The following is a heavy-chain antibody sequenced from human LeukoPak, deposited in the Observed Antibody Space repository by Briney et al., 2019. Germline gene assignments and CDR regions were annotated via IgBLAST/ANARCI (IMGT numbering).Heavy chain of an antibody. Sequence: GGSLRLSCAASGFTFSSYSMNWVRQAPGKGLEWVSSISSSSSYIYYADSVKGRFTISRDNAKNSLYLQMNSLRAEDTAEYYCASVRYQLLRSAFDIWGQGTMVTVSS. CDR3: ASVRYQLLRSAFDI. V-gene: IGHV3-21*01. J-gene: IGHJ3*02. D-gene: IGHD2-2*01. CDR2: ISSSSSYI. CDR1: GFTFSSYS.